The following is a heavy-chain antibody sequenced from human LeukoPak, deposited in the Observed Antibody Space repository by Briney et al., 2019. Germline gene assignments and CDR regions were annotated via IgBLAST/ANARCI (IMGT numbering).Heavy chain of an antibody. D-gene: IGHD3-22*01. Sequence: SETLSLTCTVSGGSISNYYWSWIRQPPGKGLEWIGYIYYSGSTNYNPSLKGRVTISVDTSRNQFSLKLSSVTAADTAVYYCARHKSYYDSSGSWWFWGQGTLVTVSS. CDR1: GGSISNYY. J-gene: IGHJ4*02. CDR3: ARHKSYYDSSGSWWF. CDR2: IYYSGST. V-gene: IGHV4-59*08.